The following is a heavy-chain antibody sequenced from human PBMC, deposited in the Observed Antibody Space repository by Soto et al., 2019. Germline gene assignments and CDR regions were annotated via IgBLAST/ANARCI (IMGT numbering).Heavy chain of an antibody. CDR3: ARVRKILDYSSGYYLEGFDY. J-gene: IGHJ4*02. CDR1: GFTFSSYS. V-gene: IGHV3-21*01. CDR2: ISSSSSYI. D-gene: IGHD3-22*01. Sequence: PGGSLRLSCAASGFTFSSYSMNWVRQAPGKGLEWVSSISSSSSYIYYADSVKGRFTISRDNAKNSLYLQMNSLRAEDTAVYYCARVRKILDYSSGYYLEGFDYWGQGTLVTVSS.